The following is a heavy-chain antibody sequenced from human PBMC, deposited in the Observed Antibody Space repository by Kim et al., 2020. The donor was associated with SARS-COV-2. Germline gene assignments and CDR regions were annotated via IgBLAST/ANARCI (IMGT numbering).Heavy chain of an antibody. D-gene: IGHD6-19*01. Sequence: GGSLRLSCAASGFTFSSYGMHWVRQAPGKGLEWVAVISYDGSNKYYADSVKGRFTISRDNSKNTRYLQMNSLRAEDTAVYYCARDQLLVQAAIKGLDYWG. CDR3: ARDQLLVQAAIKGLDY. V-gene: IGHV3-33*05. CDR1: GFTFSSYG. J-gene: IGHJ4*01. CDR2: ISYDGSNK.